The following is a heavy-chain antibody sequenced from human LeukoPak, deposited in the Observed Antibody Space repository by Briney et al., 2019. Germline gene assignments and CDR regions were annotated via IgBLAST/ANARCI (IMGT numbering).Heavy chain of an antibody. D-gene: IGHD3-16*01. V-gene: IGHV4-34*01. CDR3: ASGGGLGDY. J-gene: IGHJ4*02. CDR2: INHSGST. CDR1: GGSFSGYY. Sequence: PSETLSLTCAVYGGSFSGYYWSWIRQPPGKGLEWIGEINHSGSTNYNPSLKSRVTISVDTSKNQFSLKLSSVTAADTAVYYCASGGGLGDYWGQGTLVTVSS.